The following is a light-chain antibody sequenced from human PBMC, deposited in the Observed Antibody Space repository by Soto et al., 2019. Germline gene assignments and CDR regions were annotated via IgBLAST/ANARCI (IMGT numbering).Light chain of an antibody. CDR1: ESVSSK. J-gene: IGKJ5*01. CDR2: DAS. V-gene: IGKV3-15*01. CDR3: QQRSNWPIT. Sequence: EIVMTQSPATLSVSPGERATLSCRASESVSSKLVWYQKKPGQAPRLLIHDASTRATGIPARFSGSGSGTEFILTISSVESEEFAVYYCQQRSNWPITVGQGKRLEIK.